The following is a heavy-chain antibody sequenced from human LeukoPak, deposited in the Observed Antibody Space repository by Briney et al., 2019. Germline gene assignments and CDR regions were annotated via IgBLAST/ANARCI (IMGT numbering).Heavy chain of an antibody. CDR1: GGSFSGYY. V-gene: IGHV4-34*01. CDR3: ARERGRGFLDY. D-gene: IGHD1-26*01. Sequence: SETLSLTCAVYGGSFSGYYWSWTRQPPGKGLEWIGEINHSGSTNYNPSLKSRVTISVDTSKNQFSLKLSSVTAADTAVYYCARERGRGFLDYWGQGTLVTVSS. CDR2: INHSGST. J-gene: IGHJ4*02.